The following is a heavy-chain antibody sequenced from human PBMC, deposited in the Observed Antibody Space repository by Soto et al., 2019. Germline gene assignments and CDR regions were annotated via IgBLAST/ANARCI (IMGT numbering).Heavy chain of an antibody. D-gene: IGHD1-1*01. V-gene: IGHV4-34*01. Sequence: QVQLQQWGAGLLKPSETLSLTCAVYGGSFSGYYWSWIRQPPGKGLEWIGEINHSGSPNYNPSLKRRVTISVDTSKNQFSLKLSSLTAADTAVYYCARGPGENWNDGNCDYWGQGTLVTVSS. CDR1: GGSFSGYY. CDR3: ARGPGENWNDGNCDY. CDR2: INHSGSP. J-gene: IGHJ4*02.